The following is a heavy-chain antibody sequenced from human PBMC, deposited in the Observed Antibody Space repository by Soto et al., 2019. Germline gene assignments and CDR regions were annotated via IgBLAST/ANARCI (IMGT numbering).Heavy chain of an antibody. CDR2: INTDGSGT. D-gene: IGHD1-26*01. CDR1: GFTFSSYW. CDR3: AGRSGHYLNY. Sequence: EVQLVESGGGLVQPGGSLRLSCAASGFTFSSYWMHWVRQAPGKGLEWVSRINTDGSGTTYADSVQGRFTISRDNAKYTLYVQMNSLRAEDTAVYYCAGRSGHYLNYWGQGTLVAVSS. J-gene: IGHJ4*02. V-gene: IGHV3-74*01.